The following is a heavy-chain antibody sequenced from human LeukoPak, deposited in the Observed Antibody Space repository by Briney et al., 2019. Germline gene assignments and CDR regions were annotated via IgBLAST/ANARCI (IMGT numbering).Heavy chain of an antibody. Sequence: SVKVSCKPSGGTFSSYAISWVRQAPGQGLECMGGIIPIFPTSNYAQKFQGRVTITADESTSTAYMELSSLRSEDTAVYYCARGGNWNSGYYYYYMDVWGKGTTVTVSS. CDR3: ARGGNWNSGYYYYYMDV. D-gene: IGHD1-7*01. V-gene: IGHV1-69*13. CDR2: IIPIFPTS. J-gene: IGHJ6*03. CDR1: GGTFSSYA.